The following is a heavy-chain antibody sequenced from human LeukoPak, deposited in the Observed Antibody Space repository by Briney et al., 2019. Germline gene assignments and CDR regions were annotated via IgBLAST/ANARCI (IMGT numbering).Heavy chain of an antibody. J-gene: IGHJ4*02. CDR1: GFTFSSYG. CDR2: ISYDGSNK. CDR3: AKGGGNFDY. D-gene: IGHD3-16*01. Sequence: PGGSLRLSCAASGFTFSSYGMHWVRQAPGKGLERVAVISYDGSNKYYADSVKGRFTISRDNSKNTLYLQMNSLRAEDTAVYYFAKGGGNFDYWGQGTLVTVSS. V-gene: IGHV3-30*18.